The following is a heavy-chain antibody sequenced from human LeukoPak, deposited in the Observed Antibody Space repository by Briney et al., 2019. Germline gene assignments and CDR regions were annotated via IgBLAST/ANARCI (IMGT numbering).Heavy chain of an antibody. Sequence: GGPLKLSCAASGFTFNIYWMHGVAQAPGKGLVWVSRIDEDGKTIDYADSVKGRFTISRDNAKDTLYLQMSSLRDEDTAVYYCVSDLCGGDDQWGRGTLVTVSS. D-gene: IGHD3-3*01. V-gene: IGHV3-74*01. CDR3: VSDLCGGDDQ. CDR1: GFTFNIYW. J-gene: IGHJ5*02. CDR2: IDEDGKTI.